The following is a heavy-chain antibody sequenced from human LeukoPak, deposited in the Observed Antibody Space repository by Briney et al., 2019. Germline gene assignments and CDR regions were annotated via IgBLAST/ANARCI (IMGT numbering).Heavy chain of an antibody. D-gene: IGHD6-19*01. CDR1: GGSISSHY. CDR2: IYFDGSS. V-gene: IGHV4-59*11. CDR3: ARDRQWLVDH. Sequence: SETLSLTCTVSGGSISSHYWSWIRQPPGKGLEWIGYIYFDGSSTYNPSLKSRVTISIDTSKSQFSLKLTSVTAADTAVYYCARDRQWLVDHWGQGTLVTVSS. J-gene: IGHJ5*02.